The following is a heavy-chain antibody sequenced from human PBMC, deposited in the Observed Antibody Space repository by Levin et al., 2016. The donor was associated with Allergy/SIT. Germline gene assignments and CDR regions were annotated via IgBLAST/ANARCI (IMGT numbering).Heavy chain of an antibody. D-gene: IGHD1-1*01. V-gene: IGHV1-69*04. CDR2: IIPILGIA. Sequence: WVRQAPGQGLEWMGRIIPILGIANYAQKFQGRVTITADKSTSTAYMELSSLRSEDTAVYYCARGTWKGKTSKYNWFDPWGQGTLVTVSS. CDR3: ARGTWKGKTSKYNWFDP. J-gene: IGHJ5*02.